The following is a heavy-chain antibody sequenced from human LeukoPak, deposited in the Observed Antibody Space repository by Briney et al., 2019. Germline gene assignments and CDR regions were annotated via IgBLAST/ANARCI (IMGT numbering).Heavy chain of an antibody. D-gene: IGHD3-22*01. J-gene: IGHJ4*02. CDR3: ARLRYYYDSSGLDC. CDR2: IYHSGST. Sequence: PSQTLSPTCTVSGGSISSGGYYWSWIRQPPGKGLEWIGYIYHSGSTYYNPSLKSRVTISVDRSKNQFSLKLSSVTAADTAVYYCARLRYYYDSSGLDCWGQGTLVTVSS. CDR1: GGSISSGGYY. V-gene: IGHV4-30-2*01.